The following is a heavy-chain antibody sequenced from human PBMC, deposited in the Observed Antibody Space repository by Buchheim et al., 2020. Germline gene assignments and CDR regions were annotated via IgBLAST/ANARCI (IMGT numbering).Heavy chain of an antibody. CDR2: ISGSGGST. CDR1: GFTFSSYA. J-gene: IGHJ6*02. V-gene: IGHV3-23*04. D-gene: IGHD6-13*01. CDR3: AKDAHSSSRYFFGYYYYYGMDV. Sequence: VQLVESGGGVVQPGRSLRLSCAASGFTFSSYAMHWVRQAPGKGLEWVSAISGSGGSTYYADSVKGRFTISRDNSKNTLYLQMNSLRAEDTAVYYCAKDAHSSSRYFFGYYYYYGMDVWGQGTT.